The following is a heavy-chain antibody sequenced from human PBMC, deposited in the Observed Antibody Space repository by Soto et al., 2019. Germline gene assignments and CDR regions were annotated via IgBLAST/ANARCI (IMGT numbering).Heavy chain of an antibody. CDR1: GFTVSSNY. CDR2: INSGGST. J-gene: IGHJ3*02. V-gene: IGHV3-66*01. CDR3: AKEGYDILTGYYGAFDI. Sequence: EVQLVESGGGLVQPGGSLRLSCAASGFTVSSNYMSWVRQAPGKGLEWVSVINSGGSTYYADSVKGRFSISRDNSKNTVYIQMSSLRAEDTAVYYCAKEGYDILTGYYGAFDIWGQGTMVTVSS. D-gene: IGHD3-9*01.